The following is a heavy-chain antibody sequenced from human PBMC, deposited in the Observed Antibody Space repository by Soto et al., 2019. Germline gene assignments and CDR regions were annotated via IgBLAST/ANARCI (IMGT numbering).Heavy chain of an antibody. J-gene: IGHJ3*02. CDR1: GVTFSSST. Sequence: QVQLVQSGAEVRKPGSSVKVSCKASGVTFSSSTLSWVRQAPGQGLEWVGRIIPILGAANYAQKFQGRVTLTADKSTSTAYMELRSLRSEDTAVYYCARDPRETPLKAFDIWGQGTMVTVSS. D-gene: IGHD1-26*01. V-gene: IGHV1-69*08. CDR2: IIPILGAA. CDR3: ARDPRETPLKAFDI.